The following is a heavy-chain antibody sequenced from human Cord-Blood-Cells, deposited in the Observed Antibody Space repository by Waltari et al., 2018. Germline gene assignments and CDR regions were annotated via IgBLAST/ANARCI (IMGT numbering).Heavy chain of an antibody. V-gene: IGHV3-21*01. CDR1: GFSFSSYR. J-gene: IGHJ6*02. CDR3: ARDSSSSWYYYYYGMDV. D-gene: IGHD6-13*01. Sequence: EVQLVESGGGMVKPGGSLRLSCAASGFSFSSYRMKWVRQAPGKGLEWVSSISSSSSYIYYADSVKGRFTISRDNAKNSLYLQMNSLRAEDTAVYYCARDSSSSWYYYYYGMDVWGQGTTVTVSS. CDR2: ISSSSSYI.